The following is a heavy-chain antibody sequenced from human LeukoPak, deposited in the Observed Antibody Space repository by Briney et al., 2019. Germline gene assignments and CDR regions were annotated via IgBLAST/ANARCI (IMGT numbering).Heavy chain of an antibody. CDR2: ISSSSSYI. CDR1: GFTFSSYS. J-gene: IGHJ4*02. V-gene: IGHV3-21*01. Sequence: GGSLRLSCVVSGFTFSSYSMNWVRQAPGKGLEWVSSISSSSSYIYYADSVKGRFTISRDNAKNSLYLQMNSLRAEDTAVYYCATAFGCCSGGSCYSDYWGQGNLVTVSS. CDR3: ATAFGCCSGGSCYSDY. D-gene: IGHD2-15*01.